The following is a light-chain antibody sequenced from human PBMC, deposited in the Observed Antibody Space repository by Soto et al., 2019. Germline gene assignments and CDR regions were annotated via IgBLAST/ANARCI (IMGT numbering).Light chain of an antibody. CDR3: QQYDASPLT. CDR1: QSLSTNS. Sequence: IALPQSPGTLCLCPGERATLSCRPKQSLSTNSLAWYQQKPGQTPRLLIYAASTRDTDIPDRFNGSGSETDVALTISRLEPEDFALYYCQQYDASPLTCGPGTKVDIK. CDR2: AAS. J-gene: IGKJ3*01. V-gene: IGKV3-20*01.